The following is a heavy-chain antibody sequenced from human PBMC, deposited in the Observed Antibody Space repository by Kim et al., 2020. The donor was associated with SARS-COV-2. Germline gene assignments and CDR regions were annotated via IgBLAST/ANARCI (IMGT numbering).Heavy chain of an antibody. D-gene: IGHD3-3*02. Sequence: GNGRFTSSRDNAKNSLYLKMNSLRAEDTAVYYCAREGDGYIFPYYYGMDVWGQGTTVTVSS. V-gene: IGHV3-11*04. J-gene: IGHJ6*02. CDR3: AREGDGYIFPYYYGMDV.